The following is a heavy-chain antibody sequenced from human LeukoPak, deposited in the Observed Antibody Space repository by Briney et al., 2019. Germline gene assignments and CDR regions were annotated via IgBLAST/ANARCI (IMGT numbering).Heavy chain of an antibody. J-gene: IGHJ4*02. CDR3: ASGYCSGGSCYEIDY. Sequence: ASVKVSCKASGYTFTGYYMHWVRQAPGQGLEWMGWINPNSGGTNYAQKFQGRVTMTRDTSISTAYMELSRLRSDDTAVYYCASGYCSGGSCYEIDYWGQGTLVTVSS. D-gene: IGHD2-15*01. CDR2: INPNSGGT. CDR1: GYTFTGYY. V-gene: IGHV1-2*02.